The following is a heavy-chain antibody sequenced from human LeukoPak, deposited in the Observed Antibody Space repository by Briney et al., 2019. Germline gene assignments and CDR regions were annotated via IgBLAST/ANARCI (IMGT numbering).Heavy chain of an antibody. CDR2: ISGSGGST. Sequence: GGSLRLSCAASGFTFSSYGMSWVRQAPGKGLEWVSTISGSGGSTYYADSVKGRFTISRDNSKNTLYLQMNSLRAEDTAVYYCAKDWALSSSWRYYYYYYMDVWGKGTTVTISS. CDR1: GFTFSSYG. J-gene: IGHJ6*03. D-gene: IGHD6-13*01. CDR3: AKDWALSSSWRYYYYYYMDV. V-gene: IGHV3-23*01.